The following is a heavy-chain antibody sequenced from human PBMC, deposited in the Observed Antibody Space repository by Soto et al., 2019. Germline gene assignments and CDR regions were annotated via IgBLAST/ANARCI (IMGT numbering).Heavy chain of an antibody. CDR3: ARHLPGGSGWPVFDY. J-gene: IGHJ4*02. D-gene: IGHD6-19*01. V-gene: IGHV4-39*01. CDR1: GGSISSSSYY. CDR2: IYYSGST. Sequence: PSETLSLTCTVSGGSISSSSYYWGWIRQPPGKGLEWIGSIYYSGSTYYNPSLKSRVTISVDTSKNQFSLKLSSVTAADTAVYYCARHLPGGSGWPVFDYWGQGTLVTVSS.